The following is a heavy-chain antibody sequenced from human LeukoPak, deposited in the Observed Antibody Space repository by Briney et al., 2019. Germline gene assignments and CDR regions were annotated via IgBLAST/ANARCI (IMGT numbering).Heavy chain of an antibody. CDR2: ISDSGGST. CDR1: GFTFSNFA. V-gene: IGHV3-23*01. D-gene: IGHD3-22*01. CDR3: AREHYDSSGYYYVGAFDI. J-gene: IGHJ3*02. Sequence: GGSLRLSCAASGFTFSNFAMTWVRQAPGKGLEWVSSISDSGGSTYYADSVKGRFTISRDNYKNTLYLQMNSLRAEDTAVYYCAREHYDSSGYYYVGAFDIWGQGTMVTVSS.